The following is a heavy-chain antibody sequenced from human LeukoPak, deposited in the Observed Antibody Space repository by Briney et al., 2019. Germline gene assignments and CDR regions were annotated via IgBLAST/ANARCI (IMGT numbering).Heavy chain of an antibody. Sequence: GRSLRLSCAASGFNFDDYSMHWIRQAPGKGLEWVSGISWNSGSAGYADSVKGRFTISRDNAKNSLYLQMNSLRTEDTALYYCAKDRTYSGYDALDYWGQGTLATVSS. CDR3: AKDRTYSGYDALDY. J-gene: IGHJ4*02. CDR1: GFNFDDYS. V-gene: IGHV3-9*01. D-gene: IGHD5-12*01. CDR2: ISWNSGSA.